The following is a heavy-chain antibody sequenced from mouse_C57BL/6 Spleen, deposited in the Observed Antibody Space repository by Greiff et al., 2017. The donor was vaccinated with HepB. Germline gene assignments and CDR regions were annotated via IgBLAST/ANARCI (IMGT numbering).Heavy chain of an antibody. CDR1: GYAFTNYL. CDR3: ARLGYRNDY. V-gene: IGHV1-54*01. J-gene: IGHJ2*01. D-gene: IGHD3-1*01. CDR2: INPGSGGT. Sequence: VQLQQSGAELVRPGTSVKVSCKASGYAFTNYLIEWVKQRPGQGLEWIGVINPGSGGTNYNEKFKCKATLTADKSSSTAYMQLSSLTSEDSAVYFCARLGYRNDYWGQGTTLTVSS.